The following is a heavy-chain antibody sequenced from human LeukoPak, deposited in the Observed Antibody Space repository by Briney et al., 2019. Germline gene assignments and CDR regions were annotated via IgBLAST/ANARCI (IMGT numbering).Heavy chain of an antibody. CDR2: ISAGSGST. CDR1: GFTFSNYA. CDR3: ARDGYGETFDY. J-gene: IGHJ4*02. Sequence: GGSLRLSCAASGFTFSNYAMSWVRQAPGKGLEWVSGISAGSGSTYYADSVKGRFTISRDNSKNTLYLQMNSLRAEDTAVYYCARDGYGETFDYWGQGTLVTVSS. V-gene: IGHV3-23*01. D-gene: IGHD4-17*01.